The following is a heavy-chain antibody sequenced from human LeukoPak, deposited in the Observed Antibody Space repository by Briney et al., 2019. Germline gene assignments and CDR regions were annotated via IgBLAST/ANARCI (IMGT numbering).Heavy chain of an antibody. CDR2: IKLDGSEK. V-gene: IGHV3-7*01. Sequence: PGGSLRLSCVASGFTFGSHWMSWVRQAPGKGLEWVANIKLDGSEKYYVDSVKGRFTISRDNAMDSLYLQMNRQRVEDTAVYYCARGVYSSGSSHDYWGQGTLVSVSS. J-gene: IGHJ4*02. CDR3: ARGVYSSGSSHDY. D-gene: IGHD3-10*01. CDR1: GFTFGSHW.